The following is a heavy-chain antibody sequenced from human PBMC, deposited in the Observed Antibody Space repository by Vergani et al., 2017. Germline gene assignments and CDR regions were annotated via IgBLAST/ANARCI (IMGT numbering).Heavy chain of an antibody. Sequence: QVQLQQWGAGLLKPSETLSLTCAVYGGSFSGYYWSWIRQPPGKGLEWIGEINHSGSTNYNPSLKSRVTISVDTSKNQFSLKLSSVPAADTAVYYCARGGIGYSSGWYYFDYWGQGTLVTVSS. CDR2: INHSGST. D-gene: IGHD6-19*01. J-gene: IGHJ4*02. CDR1: GGSFSGYY. CDR3: ARGGIGYSSGWYYFDY. V-gene: IGHV4-34*01.